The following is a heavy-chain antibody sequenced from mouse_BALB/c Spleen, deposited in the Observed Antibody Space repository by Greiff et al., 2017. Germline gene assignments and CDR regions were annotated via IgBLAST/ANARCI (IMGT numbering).Heavy chain of an antibody. D-gene: IGHD1-1*01. J-gene: IGHJ4*01. Sequence: EVQLQESGGGLVQPGGSLKLSCAASGFDFSRYWMSWVRQAPGKGLEWIGEINPDSSTINYTPSLKDKFIISRDNAKNTLYLQMSKVRSEDTALYYCARVYGSIYAMDYWGQGTSVTVSS. CDR2: INPDSSTI. CDR1: GFDFSRYW. V-gene: IGHV4-1*02. CDR3: ARVYGSIYAMDY.